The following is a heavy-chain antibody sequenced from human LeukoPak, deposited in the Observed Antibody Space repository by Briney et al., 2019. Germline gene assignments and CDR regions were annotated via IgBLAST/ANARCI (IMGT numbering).Heavy chain of an antibody. CDR3: ARGRGEKRFLEWLHDYYYYGMDV. Sequence: GASVKVSCKASGYTFTSYYMHWVRQAPGQGLEWMGIINPSGGSTSYAQKFQGRVTMTRDTSTSTVYMELSSLRSEDTAVYYCARGRGEKRFLEWLHDYYYYGMDVWGQGTTVTVSS. CDR2: INPSGGST. V-gene: IGHV1-46*01. CDR1: GYTFTSYY. J-gene: IGHJ6*02. D-gene: IGHD3-3*01.